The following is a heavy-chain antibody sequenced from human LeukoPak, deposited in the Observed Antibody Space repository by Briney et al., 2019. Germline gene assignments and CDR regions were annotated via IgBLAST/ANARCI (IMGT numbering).Heavy chain of an antibody. V-gene: IGHV3-23*01. CDR1: GFTFSSYA. J-gene: IGHJ6*02. CDR2: ISGSGGST. D-gene: IGHD4-17*01. CDR3: AKCGDYGDYYYYGMDV. Sequence: GGSLRLSCAASGFTFSSYAMSWVRQAPGKGLEWVSAISGSGGSTYYADSVKGRFTISRDNSKNTLYLQMNSLRAEDTAVYYCAKCGDYGDYYYYGMDVWGQGTTVTVSS.